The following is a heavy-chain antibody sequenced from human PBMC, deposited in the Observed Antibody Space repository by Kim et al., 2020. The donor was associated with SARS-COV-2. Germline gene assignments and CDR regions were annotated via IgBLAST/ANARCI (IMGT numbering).Heavy chain of an antibody. Sequence: GGSLRLSCAASGFTFSSYGMHWVRQAPGKGLEWVAVIWYDGSNKYYADSVKGRFTISRDNSKNTLYLQMNSLRAEDTAVYYCARPGGVDGSGSYYNVDYWGQGTLVTVSS. CDR3: ARPGGVDGSGSYYNVDY. CDR1: GFTFSSYG. V-gene: IGHV3-33*01. J-gene: IGHJ4*02. D-gene: IGHD3-10*01. CDR2: IWYDGSNK.